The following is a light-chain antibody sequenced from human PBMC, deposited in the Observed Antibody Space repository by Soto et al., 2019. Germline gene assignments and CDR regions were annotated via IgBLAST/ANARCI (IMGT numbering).Light chain of an antibody. J-gene: IGKJ1*01. Sequence: DIQMTQSPSTLSASVGDRVTITCRASQSISSWLAWYQAKPGKAPKLLIYKASTLESGVPSRFGGSGSGTEFTLSISSLQPDDFATYYCQQYRSYSWTFGQGTKVEI. CDR1: QSISSW. V-gene: IGKV1-5*03. CDR3: QQYRSYSWT. CDR2: KAS.